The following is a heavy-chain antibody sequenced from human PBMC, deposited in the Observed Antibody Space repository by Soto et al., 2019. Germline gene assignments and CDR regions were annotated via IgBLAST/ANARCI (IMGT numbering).Heavy chain of an antibody. CDR2: VYYSDGT. Sequence: QVQLKESGPGLVKPSETLALTCTVSGGSIGSYYWSWIRQPPGRGLEWIGCVYYSDGTNYNPSLKSRVTMSMDKSNNQFSLRLSSVTAADTVVYDCARTESSSWSFFYYGMDVWGQGTTVTVS. CDR1: GGSIGSYY. CDR3: ARTESSSWSFFYYGMDV. J-gene: IGHJ6*02. V-gene: IGHV4-59*01. D-gene: IGHD6-13*01.